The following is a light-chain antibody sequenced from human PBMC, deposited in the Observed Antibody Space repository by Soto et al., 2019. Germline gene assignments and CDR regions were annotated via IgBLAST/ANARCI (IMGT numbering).Light chain of an antibody. CDR1: QSISIY. CDR2: AAS. Sequence: DIQMTQSPSSLSASVGDRVTITCRASQSISIYLNWYQQKPGKAPKLLIYAASSLQSGVPSRFSGSGSGTDFTLTISSLQPEAFATYYCQQSYTPLYSFGQGTKLEIK. V-gene: IGKV1-39*01. J-gene: IGKJ2*03. CDR3: QQSYTPLYS.